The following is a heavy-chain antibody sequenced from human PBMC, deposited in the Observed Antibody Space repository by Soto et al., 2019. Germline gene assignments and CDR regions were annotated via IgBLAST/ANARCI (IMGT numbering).Heavy chain of an antibody. J-gene: IGHJ4*02. CDR1: GFTVSSNY. Sequence: GGSLRLSCAASGFTVSSNYMSWVRQAPGKGLEWVSVIYSGGSTYYADSVKGRFTISRDNSKNTLYLQMNSLRAEDTAVYYCARPYQAGPGLHLGFWGQGTLVTVSS. CDR3: ARPYQAGPGLHLGF. D-gene: IGHD3-16*01. CDR2: IYSGGST. V-gene: IGHV3-66*04.